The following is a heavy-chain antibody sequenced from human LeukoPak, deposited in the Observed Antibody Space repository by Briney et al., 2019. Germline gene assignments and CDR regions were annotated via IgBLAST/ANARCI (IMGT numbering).Heavy chain of an antibody. CDR2: ISTYNRDT. J-gene: IGHJ4*02. CDR1: GYTFTSYD. Sequence: ASVKVSCKASGYTFTSYDINWVRQATGQGLEWMGWISTYNRDTNYAQNFQGRVTLNTDTSTSTAYMELRSLRSDDTALYFCARVGSAWYGHYYFDYWGQGTLVTVSS. V-gene: IGHV1-18*01. D-gene: IGHD6-19*01. CDR3: ARVGSAWYGHYYFDY.